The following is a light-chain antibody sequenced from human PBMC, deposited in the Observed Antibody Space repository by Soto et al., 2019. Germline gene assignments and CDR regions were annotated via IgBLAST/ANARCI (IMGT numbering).Light chain of an antibody. CDR1: QSVLHSSNNKNY. V-gene: IGKV4-1*01. J-gene: IGKJ1*01. CDR3: QQYFTTPWS. CDR2: WAS. Sequence: DIVMTQSPGSLAVSLGERATINCTSSQSVLHSSNNKNYLAWNQQKPGQPPKLLIYWASTRESGVPDRFSGIRSGTDFTLTIRGVQGEDVAFYYSQQYFTTPWSFGQGRKVEIK.